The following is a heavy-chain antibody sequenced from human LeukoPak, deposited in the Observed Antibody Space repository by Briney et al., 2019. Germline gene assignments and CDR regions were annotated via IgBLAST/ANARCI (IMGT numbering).Heavy chain of an antibody. D-gene: IGHD2-21*01. CDR2: IYYSGST. V-gene: IGHV4-59*01. Sequence: SETLSLTCTVSGRSFSSYFWSWIRQPPGKGLEWIGYIYYSGSTHYNSSLKSRVTISLDTSRNQFSLKLSSVTAADTAVYYCARQLGDRLLFDYWGQGTLVTVSS. CDR1: GRSFSSYF. J-gene: IGHJ4*02. CDR3: ARQLGDRLLFDY.